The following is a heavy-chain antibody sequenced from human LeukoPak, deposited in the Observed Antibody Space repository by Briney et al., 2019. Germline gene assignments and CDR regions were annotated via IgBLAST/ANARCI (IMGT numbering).Heavy chain of an antibody. CDR1: GYTFTSYY. J-gene: IGHJ3*02. D-gene: IGHD3-10*01. CDR3: ARGELLWFGELYRIDAFDI. Sequence: ASVKVSCKASGYTFTSYYMHWVRQAPGQGLEWMGIINPSGGSTSYAQKFQGRVTMTRDMSTSTVYMELSSLRSEDTAMYYCARGELLWFGELYRIDAFDIWGQGTMVIVSS. V-gene: IGHV1-46*01. CDR2: INPSGGST.